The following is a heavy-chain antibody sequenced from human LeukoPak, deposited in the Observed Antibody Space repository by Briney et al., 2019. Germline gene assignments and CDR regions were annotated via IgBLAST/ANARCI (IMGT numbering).Heavy chain of an antibody. V-gene: IGHV4-39*01. CDR1: GGSITSSSYY. CDR2: IYYSGST. Sequence: SETLSLTCTVSGGSITSSSYYWGWIRQPPGKGLEWIGNIYYSGSTYYNPSLRSRVTISLDTSKDHFSLKLNSVTAADTAVYYCARHHDFWSGYHKYYYGMDVWGQGTTVTVSS. D-gene: IGHD3-3*01. J-gene: IGHJ6*02. CDR3: ARHHDFWSGYHKYYYGMDV.